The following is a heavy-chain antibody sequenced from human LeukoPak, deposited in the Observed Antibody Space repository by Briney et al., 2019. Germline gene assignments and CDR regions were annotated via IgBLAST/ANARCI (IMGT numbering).Heavy chain of an antibody. CDR2: VRYDSSNK. V-gene: IGHV3-30*02. D-gene: IGHD3-22*01. CDR1: GFTFSGYG. Sequence: PGGSLRLSCAASGFTFSGYGMHWVRQAPGKGLEWVAFVRYDSSNKYYADSVKGRFTISRDNSKNTLYLQMNSLRAEDTAVYYCAKASSGYYYAYFQHWGQGTLVTVSS. J-gene: IGHJ1*01. CDR3: AKASSGYYYAYFQH.